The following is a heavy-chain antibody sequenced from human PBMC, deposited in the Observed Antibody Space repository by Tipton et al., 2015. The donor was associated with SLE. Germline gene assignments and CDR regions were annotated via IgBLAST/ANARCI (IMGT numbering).Heavy chain of an antibody. CDR3: ARGGYSSSWYVY. D-gene: IGHD6-13*01. Sequence: GSRRLSCAASGFTFSSYSMNWVRQAPGKGLEWVSSISSSSSYIYYADSVKGRFTISRDNAKNSLYLQMNSLRAEDTAVYYCARGGYSSSWYVYWGQGTLVTVSS. CDR1: GFTFSSYS. J-gene: IGHJ4*02. CDR2: ISSSSSYI. V-gene: IGHV3-21*03.